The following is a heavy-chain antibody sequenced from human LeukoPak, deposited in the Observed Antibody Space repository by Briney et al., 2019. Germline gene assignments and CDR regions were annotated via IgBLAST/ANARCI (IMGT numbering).Heavy chain of an antibody. D-gene: IGHD1-1*01. J-gene: IGHJ3*02. CDR2: INSGGTAT. CDR1: GFTFSSYA. CDR3: ARSTVQRAFDI. V-gene: IGHV3-74*01. Sequence: GGSLRLSCAASGFTFSSYAMSWVRQAPGKGLVWVSRINSGGTATSYADSVKGRFTISSDNAKTTLYLQMNSLRAEDTAVYYCARSTVQRAFDIWGQGTMVTVSS.